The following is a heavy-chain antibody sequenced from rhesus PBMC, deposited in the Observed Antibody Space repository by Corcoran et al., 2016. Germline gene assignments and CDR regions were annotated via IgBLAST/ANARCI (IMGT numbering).Heavy chain of an antibody. CDR1: GFSLSTSGMR. CDR2: IDWDDDK. J-gene: IGHJ4*01. D-gene: IGHD2-21*01. V-gene: IGHV2S2*01. CDR3: ARSMVVGSFDY. Sequence: QVTLKESGPALVKPTQTLTLTCTFSGFSLSTSGMRVSWIRKPPGKALGCLSLIDWDDDKYYSTSLKSRLTISKDTSKNQVVLTMTNMDPVDTATYYCARSMVVGSFDYWGQGVLVTVSS.